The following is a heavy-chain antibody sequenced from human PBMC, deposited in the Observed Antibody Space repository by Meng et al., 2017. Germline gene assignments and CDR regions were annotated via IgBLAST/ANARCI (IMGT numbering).Heavy chain of an antibody. D-gene: IGHD3-10*01. Sequence: PAGTLSLTYAFSGDPIYMSDWLRCVHQPPGKGLGGIGESYHGGRNNNTPSLKSRVTLSVDKDTNQFSLKLSSVTAADTAVYYYARGTGLLWFGELLHRNWFDPWGEGTLVTVSS. CDR1: GDPIYMSDW. CDR3: ARGTGLLWFGELLHRNWFDP. J-gene: IGHJ5*02. V-gene: IGHV4-4*02. CDR2: SYHGGRN.